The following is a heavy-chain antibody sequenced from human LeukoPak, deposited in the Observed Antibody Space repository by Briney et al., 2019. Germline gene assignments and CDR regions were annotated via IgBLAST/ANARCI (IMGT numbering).Heavy chain of an antibody. CDR3: SSWGHWRYFDY. CDR1: GFSFSSYW. CDR2: IKDDGSEK. D-gene: IGHD7-27*01. V-gene: IGHV3-7*01. Sequence: GGSLRLSCAASGFSFSSYWMNWVRQAPGKGLEWVANIKDDGSEKYYVDSVKGRFTISRDNAKNLLYLQMNSLRAEDTAVYYCSSWGHWRYFDYWGQGTLVIVSS. J-gene: IGHJ4*02.